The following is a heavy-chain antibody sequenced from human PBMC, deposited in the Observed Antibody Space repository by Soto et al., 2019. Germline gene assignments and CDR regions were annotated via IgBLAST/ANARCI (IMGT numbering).Heavy chain of an antibody. J-gene: IGHJ6*02. CDR2: IIPIFGTA. D-gene: IGHD1-1*01. Sequence: QVQLVQSGAEVKKPGSSVKVSCKASGGTFSSYAISWVRQAPGQGLEWMGGIIPIFGTANYAQKFQGRVTMTADESTSTAHMELSSLRSEDTAVYYCSTGTHGNYYNGMDVWGQGTTVTVSS. CDR3: STGTHGNYYNGMDV. V-gene: IGHV1-69*12. CDR1: GGTFSSYA.